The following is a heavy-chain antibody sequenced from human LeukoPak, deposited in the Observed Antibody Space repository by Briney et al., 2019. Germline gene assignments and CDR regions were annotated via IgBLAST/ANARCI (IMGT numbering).Heavy chain of an antibody. D-gene: IGHD3-16*01. J-gene: IGHJ4*02. CDR2: ITGSGDRT. Sequence: GGSLRLSCGVSGVTFSSHGMSWVRQAPGKGLEWVSAITGSGDRTYYTDSVRGRFTVSRDNSKNTLYLQMNGLRAEDTAVYYCAKRGEDPVDLDYWGQGTLVPSPQ. CDR3: AKRGEDPVDLDY. V-gene: IGHV3-23*01. CDR1: GVTFSSHG.